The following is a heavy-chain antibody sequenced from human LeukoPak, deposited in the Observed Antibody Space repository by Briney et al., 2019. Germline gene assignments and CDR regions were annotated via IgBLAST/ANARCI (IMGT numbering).Heavy chain of an antibody. CDR2: FDPEDGET. CDR1: GYTLTASS. J-gene: IGHJ4*02. V-gene: IGHV1-24*01. D-gene: IGHD6-19*01. Sequence: ASVKGSCKVSGYTLTASSMHWVRQAPGKGLEWMGGFDPEDGETLYAQKFQGRVTMTRDTSTDTAYMELSSMRADDPAVYYCASQGDSCGWDRYFDLWRERPVVSVP. CDR3: ASQGDSCGWDRYFDL.